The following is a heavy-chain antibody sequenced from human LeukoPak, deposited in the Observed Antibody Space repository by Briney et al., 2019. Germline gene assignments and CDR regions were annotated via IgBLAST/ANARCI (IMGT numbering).Heavy chain of an antibody. CDR3: ANSVSSYRKRFDY. CDR2: ISGSGYTT. D-gene: IGHD1-14*01. V-gene: IGHV3-23*01. Sequence: GGSLRLSCAASGFSFNSYDMSWVRQAPGKGLEWVSVISGSGYTTYYADSVKGRFTISRDNSKNTLYLQMNSLRAEDTAVYYCANSVSSYRKRFDYWGQGTLVAVS. J-gene: IGHJ4*02. CDR1: GFSFNSYD.